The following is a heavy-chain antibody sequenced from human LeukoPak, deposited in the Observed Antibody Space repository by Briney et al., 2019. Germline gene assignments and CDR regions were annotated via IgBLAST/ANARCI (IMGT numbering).Heavy chain of an antibody. Sequence: GGSLRLSCAASGFTFSSYSMNWVRQAPGKGLEWVSYISSSSSTIYYADSVKGRFTISRDNAKNSLYLQMNSLRAEDTAVYYCAREGLWFGELTPHYYYYMDVWGKGTTVTVSS. CDR1: GFTFSSYS. D-gene: IGHD3-10*01. J-gene: IGHJ6*03. CDR2: ISSSSSTI. V-gene: IGHV3-48*01. CDR3: AREGLWFGELTPHYYYYMDV.